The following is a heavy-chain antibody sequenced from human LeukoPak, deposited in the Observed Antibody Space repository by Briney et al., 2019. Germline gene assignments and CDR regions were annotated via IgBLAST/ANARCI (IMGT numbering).Heavy chain of an antibody. CDR2: ISAYNGNT. CDR1: GYTFTSYG. Sequence: ASVTVSCKASGYTFTSYGISWVRQAPGQGLEWMGWISAYNGNTNYAQKLQGRVTMTTDTSTSTAYMELRSLISDDTAVYYCARDVVGAADWYFDYWGQGTLVTVSS. D-gene: IGHD2-15*01. V-gene: IGHV1-18*01. J-gene: IGHJ4*02. CDR3: ARDVVGAADWYFDY.